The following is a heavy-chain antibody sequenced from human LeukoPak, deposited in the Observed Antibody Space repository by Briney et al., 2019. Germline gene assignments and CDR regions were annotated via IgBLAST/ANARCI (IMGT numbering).Heavy chain of an antibody. V-gene: IGHV4-4*07. Sequence: SETLSLTCTVSGGSISSYYWSWIRQPAGKGLEWIGRIYTSGSTNYNPSLKSRVTMSVDTSKNQFSLKLSSVTAADTAVYYCARDGYYYDTSGYYYFDYWDQGTLVTVSS. D-gene: IGHD3-22*01. CDR3: ARDGYYYDTSGYYYFDY. CDR1: GGSISSYY. CDR2: IYTSGST. J-gene: IGHJ4*02.